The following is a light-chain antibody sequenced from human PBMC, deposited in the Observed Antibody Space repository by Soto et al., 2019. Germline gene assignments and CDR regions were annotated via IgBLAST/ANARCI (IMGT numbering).Light chain of an antibody. CDR3: QQYGSSPWT. Sequence: EIVMTQSPATLSVSPGERASLSCRASQSVSTDLAWYQQKPAQAPRLLIYGASTRATGIPARFSGGGSGTEFTLTISSLQSADFAVYYCQQYGSSPWTSGQGTKVEIK. V-gene: IGKV3-15*01. J-gene: IGKJ1*01. CDR2: GAS. CDR1: QSVSTD.